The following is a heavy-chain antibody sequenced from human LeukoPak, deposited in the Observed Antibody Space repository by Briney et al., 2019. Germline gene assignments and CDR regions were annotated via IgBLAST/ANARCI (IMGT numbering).Heavy chain of an antibody. J-gene: IGHJ4*02. CDR3: TTDNTAVEQRLVPSPYYFDY. V-gene: IGHV3-15*01. D-gene: IGHD6-13*01. CDR1: GITFSNAW. Sequence: GGSLRLSCAASGITFSNAWMSWVRQAPGKGLEWVGRIKSKTDGGTTDYAAPVKGRFTISRDDSKNTLYLQMNSLKTEDTAVYYRTTDNTAVEQRLVPSPYYFDYWGQGTLVTVSS. CDR2: IKSKTDGGTT.